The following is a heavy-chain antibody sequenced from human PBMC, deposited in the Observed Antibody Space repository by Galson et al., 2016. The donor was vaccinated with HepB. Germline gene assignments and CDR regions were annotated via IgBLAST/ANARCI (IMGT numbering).Heavy chain of an antibody. J-gene: IGHJ5*02. CDR2: IIPVSGTA. CDR1: GGTLRNYG. D-gene: IGHD2/OR15-2a*01. Sequence: SVKVSCKAAGGTLRNYGVSWVRQAPGQGLEWMGGIIPVSGTAGYAERFLGRLLITTDESTTTAYMELSSLRSDDTAIYYCARDYCNSNHCNANRPYRYNWFDPWGQGTLVTVSS. V-gene: IGHV1-69*05. CDR3: ARDYCNSNHCNANRPYRYNWFDP.